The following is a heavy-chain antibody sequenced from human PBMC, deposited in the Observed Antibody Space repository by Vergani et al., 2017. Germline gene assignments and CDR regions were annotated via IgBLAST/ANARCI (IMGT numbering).Heavy chain of an antibody. V-gene: IGHV3-53*01. CDR3: ARGDFWSGPYYHYGMDV. CDR2: IYSGGST. D-gene: IGHD3-3*01. Sequence: EVQLVESGGGLIQPGGSLRLSCAASGFTVSSNYMSWVRQAPGKGLEWVSLIYSGGSTYYADSVKGRFTISRDNSKNTLYLQMNSLRAEDTAVYYCARGDFWSGPYYHYGMDVWGQGTTVTVSS. J-gene: IGHJ6*02. CDR1: GFTVSSNY.